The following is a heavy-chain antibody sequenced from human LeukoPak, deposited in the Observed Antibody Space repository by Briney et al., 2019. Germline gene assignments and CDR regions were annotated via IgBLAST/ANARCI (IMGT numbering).Heavy chain of an antibody. Sequence: PGGSLRLSCAASGFTFSGSAMHWVRQASGKGLEWVGRIRSKANSYATAYAASVKGRFTISRDDSKNTAYLQMNSLKTEDTAVYYCISLGYCSGGSCYDYFDYWGQGTLVTVSS. CDR1: GFTFSGSA. V-gene: IGHV3-73*01. CDR2: IRSKANSYAT. CDR3: ISLGYCSGGSCYDYFDY. J-gene: IGHJ4*02. D-gene: IGHD2-15*01.